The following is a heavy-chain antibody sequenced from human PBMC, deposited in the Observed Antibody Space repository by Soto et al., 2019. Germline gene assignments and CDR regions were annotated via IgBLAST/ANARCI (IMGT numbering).Heavy chain of an antibody. CDR1: GDSVTSGDYY. J-gene: IGHJ1*01. V-gene: IGHV4-30-4*01. Sequence: PSETLSLTCSVSGDSVTSGDYYWTWVRQSPGKGLEWIGYISYSGNTAYNPSLSSRLTISLDTSKNHFSLKLHAATAADTAVYYCARGYYLNRRGYYYFQHRGQGTPLTVSA. D-gene: IGHD3-22*01. CDR2: ISYSGNT. CDR3: ARGYYLNRRGYYYFQH.